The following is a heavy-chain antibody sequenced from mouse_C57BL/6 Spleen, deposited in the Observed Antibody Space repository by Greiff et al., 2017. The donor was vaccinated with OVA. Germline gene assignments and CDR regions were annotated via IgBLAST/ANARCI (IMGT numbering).Heavy chain of an antibody. CDR1: GYTFTSYW. CDR3: AREGYYGSSWAWFAY. J-gene: IGHJ3*01. D-gene: IGHD1-1*01. V-gene: IGHV1-55*01. Sequence: QVQLKQPGAELVKPGASVKMSCKASGYTFTSYWITWVKQRPGQGLEWIGDIYPGSGSTNYNEKFKSKATLTVDTSSSTAYMQLSSLTSEDSAVYFCAREGYYGSSWAWFAYWGQGTLVTVSA. CDR2: IYPGSGST.